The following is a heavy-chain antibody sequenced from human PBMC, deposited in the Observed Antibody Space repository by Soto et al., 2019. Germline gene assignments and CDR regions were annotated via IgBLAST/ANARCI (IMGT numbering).Heavy chain of an antibody. D-gene: IGHD1-26*01. CDR2: IYYSGST. V-gene: IGHV4-31*03. CDR3: ARQGDFAAPFDY. J-gene: IGHJ4*02. CDR1: GGSISSGGYY. Sequence: TLSLTCTVSGGSISSGGYYWSWIRQHPGKGLEWIGYIYYSGSTYYNPSLKSRVTISVDTSKNQFSLKLSSVTAADTAVYYCARQGDFAAPFDYWGQGTLVTVSS.